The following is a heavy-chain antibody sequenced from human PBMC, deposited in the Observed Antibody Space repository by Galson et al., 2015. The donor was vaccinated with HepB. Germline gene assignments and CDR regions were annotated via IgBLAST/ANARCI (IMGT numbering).Heavy chain of an antibody. J-gene: IGHJ5*02. Sequence: CAISGDSVSSNTAAWSWVRQSPSRGLEWLGRTYYKSKWNNDYAVSVKSRIAINPDAPKNQFSLQLNSVTPEDTAVYYCAREPYGSGSADHWIDPWGQGILVTVSS. CDR3: AREPYGSGSADHWIDP. D-gene: IGHD3-10*01. V-gene: IGHV6-1*01. CDR1: GDSVSSNTAA. CDR2: TYYKSKWNN.